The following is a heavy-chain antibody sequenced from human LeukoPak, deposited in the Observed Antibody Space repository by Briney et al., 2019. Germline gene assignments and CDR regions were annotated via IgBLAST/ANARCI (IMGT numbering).Heavy chain of an antibody. V-gene: IGHV3-48*03. Sequence: GSLRLSCAASGFTFSSYEMNWVRQAPGKGLEWVSYISSSGSTIYYADSVKGRFTISRDNAKNSLYLQMNSLRAEDTAVYYCAREGQAYSSSTLGYWGQGTLVTVSS. J-gene: IGHJ4*02. CDR3: AREGQAYSSSTLGY. D-gene: IGHD6-6*01. CDR2: ISSSGSTI. CDR1: GFTFSSYE.